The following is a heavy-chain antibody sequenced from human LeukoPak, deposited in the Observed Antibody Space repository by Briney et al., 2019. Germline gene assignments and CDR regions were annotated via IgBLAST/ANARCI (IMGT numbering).Heavy chain of an antibody. CDR2: IYSGGST. CDR3: ARGSDTAMGPFDY. D-gene: IGHD5-18*01. CDR1: GFTVSSNY. V-gene: IGHV3-53*01. Sequence: PGGSLRLSCAASGFTVSSNYMSWVRQAPGKGLEWVSVIYSGGSTYYADSVKGRFTISRDNSKNTLYLQMNSLRAEDTAVYYCARGSDTAMGPFDYWGQGTRVTVSS. J-gene: IGHJ4*02.